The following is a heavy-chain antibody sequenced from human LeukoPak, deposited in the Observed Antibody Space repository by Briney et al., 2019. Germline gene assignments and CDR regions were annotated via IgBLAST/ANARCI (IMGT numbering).Heavy chain of an antibody. Sequence: ASVKVSCKASGYTFTSYYMHWVRQAPGQGLEWMGIINPSGGSTSYAQKFQGRVTMTRDTSTSTVYMELSSLRSEDTAVYYCARGGLTGTSTQHFDHWGQGTLVTVSS. D-gene: IGHD1-20*01. J-gene: IGHJ4*02. CDR2: INPSGGST. CDR1: GYTFTSYY. V-gene: IGHV1-46*01. CDR3: ARGGLTGTSTQHFDH.